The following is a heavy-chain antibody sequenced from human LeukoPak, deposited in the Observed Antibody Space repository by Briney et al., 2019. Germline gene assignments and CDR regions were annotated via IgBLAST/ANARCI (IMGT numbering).Heavy chain of an antibody. CDR2: INHSGST. V-gene: IGHV4-34*01. Sequence: SETLSLTCAVYGGSFSGYYWSWIRQPPGKGLEWIGEINHSGSTNYNPSLKSRVTISVDTSKNQFSLKLSSVTAADTAVYYCAASSTGSGYPYRSYYFDYWGQGTLVTVPS. CDR3: AASSTGSGYPYRSYYFDY. D-gene: IGHD5-12*01. CDR1: GGSFSGYY. J-gene: IGHJ4*02.